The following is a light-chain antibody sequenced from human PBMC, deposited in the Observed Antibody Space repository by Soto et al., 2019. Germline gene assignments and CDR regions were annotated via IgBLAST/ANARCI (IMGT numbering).Light chain of an antibody. CDR2: KVS. V-gene: IGKV2-30*02. CDR3: MQGTHWPIT. CDR1: QSLVHSDGIAY. J-gene: IGKJ5*01. Sequence: PLSLPVNLGQPASIYCRSNQSLVHSDGIAYFSWFQQRSGRSPRRLIYKVSNRDSGVPARFSGSGSGTDFALKISRVEAEDVEVYYCMQGTHWPITFGQGTRLEIK.